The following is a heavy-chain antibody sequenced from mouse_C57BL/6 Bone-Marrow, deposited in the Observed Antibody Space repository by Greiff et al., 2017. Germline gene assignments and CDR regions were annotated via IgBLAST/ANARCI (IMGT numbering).Heavy chain of an antibody. CDR2: IFPGCGST. D-gene: IGHD1-1*01. V-gene: IGHV1-9*01. CDR3: ASGEKFDYYPLWFAY. Sequence: QVQLQQSGAELMKPGASVKLSCKATGYTFTGYWIEWVKQRPGHGLGWIGEIFPGCGSTNYNEQFKGKATFTADTSSNTAYMQLSSLTTEDSAIYDDASGEKFDYYPLWFAYWGQGTLVTVSA. J-gene: IGHJ3*01. CDR1: GYTFTGYW.